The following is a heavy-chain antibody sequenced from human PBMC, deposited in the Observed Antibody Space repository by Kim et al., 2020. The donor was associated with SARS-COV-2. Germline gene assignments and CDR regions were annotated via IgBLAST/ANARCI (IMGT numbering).Heavy chain of an antibody. CDR3: ECAGFDYVWGSYRDY. Sequence: GGSLRLSCAASGFTFSDYSMSWVRQASGKGLEWVSYISSSRSYTNYGDSVTGRFTITRDNDKYSLNLHMKSLSPEDTDASYCECAGFDYVWGSYRDY. CDR1: GFTFSDYS. CDR2: ISSSRSYT. J-gene: IGHJ6*01. D-gene: IGHD3-16*02. V-gene: IGHV3-11*03.